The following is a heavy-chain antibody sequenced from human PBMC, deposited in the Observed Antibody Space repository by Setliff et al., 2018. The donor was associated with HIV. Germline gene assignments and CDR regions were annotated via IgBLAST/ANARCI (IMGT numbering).Heavy chain of an antibody. D-gene: IGHD3-10*01. CDR3: ARVTNVLLWFGELLFHYYFDY. CDR2: INHSGST. Sequence: PSETLSLTCAVYGGSFSGYYWSWIRQPPGKGLEWIGEINHSGSTNYNPSLKSRVTISVDTSKNQFSLKLSSVTAADTAVYYCARVTNVLLWFGELLFHYYFDYWGQGTLVTSPQ. J-gene: IGHJ4*02. CDR1: GGSFSGYY. V-gene: IGHV4-34*01.